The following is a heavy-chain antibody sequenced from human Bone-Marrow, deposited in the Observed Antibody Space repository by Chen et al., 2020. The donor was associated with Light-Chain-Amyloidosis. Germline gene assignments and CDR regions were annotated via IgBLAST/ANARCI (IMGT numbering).Heavy chain of an antibody. Sequence: EVQLEQSGPEVKKPGESLKISCKGSGYTFPNYWIGWVRQMPGKGLEWMGVIYPHDSHARYSPSFEGQVTISADKSITTAYLQWRSLQASDTAMYYCARRRDGYNFDYWGQGTLVTVSS. J-gene: IGHJ4*02. D-gene: IGHD5-12*01. V-gene: IGHV5-51*01. CDR2: IYPHDSHA. CDR1: GYTFPNYW. CDR3: ARRRDGYNFDY.